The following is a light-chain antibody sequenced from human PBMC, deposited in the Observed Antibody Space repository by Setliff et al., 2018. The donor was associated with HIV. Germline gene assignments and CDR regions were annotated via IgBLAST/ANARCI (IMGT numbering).Light chain of an antibody. J-gene: IGLJ1*01. CDR1: SRDAGDYDY. V-gene: IGLV2-14*01. Sequence: SVLTQPASVSGSLGQSITISCTGASRDAGDYDYVSWYQQHPGKVPKLLIYGVSSRPSGVSDRFSGSRTGNTASLTISGLQDDDEADYYCSSYTSASTLVYVFGTGTKVTVL. CDR2: GVS. CDR3: SSYTSASTLVYV.